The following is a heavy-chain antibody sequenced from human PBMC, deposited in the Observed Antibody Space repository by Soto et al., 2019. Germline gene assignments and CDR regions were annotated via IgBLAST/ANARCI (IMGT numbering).Heavy chain of an antibody. CDR2: IYYSGST. CDR1: GGSISSGGYY. J-gene: IGHJ2*01. V-gene: IGHV4-31*03. Sequence: SETLSLTCTVSGGSISSGGYYWSWIRQHPGKGLEWIGYIYYSGSTYYNPSLKSRVTISVDTSKNQFSLKLSSVTAADTAVYYCARRPDYYDSSGYWYFDLWGRGTLVTVSS. D-gene: IGHD3-22*01. CDR3: ARRPDYYDSSGYWYFDL.